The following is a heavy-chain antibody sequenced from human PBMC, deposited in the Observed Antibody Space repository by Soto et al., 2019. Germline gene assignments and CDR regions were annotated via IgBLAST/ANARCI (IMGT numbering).Heavy chain of an antibody. J-gene: IGHJ6*02. V-gene: IGHV1-3*01. D-gene: IGHD6-6*01. CDR3: ATDLDSSSSIYYYHYGMDV. CDR2: INAGNGNT. CDR1: GYTFTSYA. Sequence: ASVKVSCKASGYTFTSYAMHWVRQAPGQRLEWMGWINAGNGNTKYSQKFQGRVTITRDTSASTAYMELSSLRSEDKAVYYCATDLDSSSSIYYYHYGMDVWGQGTRATVSS.